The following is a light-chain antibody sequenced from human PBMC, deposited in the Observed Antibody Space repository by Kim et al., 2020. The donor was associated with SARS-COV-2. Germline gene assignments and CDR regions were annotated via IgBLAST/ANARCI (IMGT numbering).Light chain of an antibody. CDR1: KLGDKY. CDR3: QAWDSSTVV. J-gene: IGLJ2*01. CDR2: QDS. V-gene: IGLV3-1*01. Sequence: SVSPGQTASITCSGDKLGDKYACCYQQKPGQSPVLVIYQDSKRPSGIPERFSGSNSGNTATLTISGTQAMDEADYYCQAWDSSTVVFGGGTQLT.